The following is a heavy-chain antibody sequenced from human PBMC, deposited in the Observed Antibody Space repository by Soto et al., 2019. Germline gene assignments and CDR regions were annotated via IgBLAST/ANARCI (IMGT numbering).Heavy chain of an antibody. J-gene: IGHJ4*02. CDR1: GFTFSSDS. CDR3: ARDGSWSSSWYPTYLDY. D-gene: IGHD6-13*01. Sequence: EVQLVESGGGLVQPGGSLRLSCAASGFTFSSDSMNWVRQAPGKGLEWVSYISSSSSTIYYADSVKGRFTISRDNAKNSLYLQMNSLRDEDTAVYYCARDGSWSSSWYPTYLDYWGQGTLVTVSS. V-gene: IGHV3-48*02. CDR2: ISSSSSTI.